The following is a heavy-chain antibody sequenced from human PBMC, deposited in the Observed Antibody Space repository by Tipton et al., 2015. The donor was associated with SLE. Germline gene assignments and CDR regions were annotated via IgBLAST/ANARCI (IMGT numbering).Heavy chain of an antibody. CDR1: GVSISSASYY. Sequence: TLSLTCTVSGVSISSASYYWNWIRQPAGKGLEWIGYIYYSGNTCYNPSLGSRLTISLDTSKDQFSLRLTSVTAADTAVYYCARATDWNLSPDVWGKGTTVTVSS. CDR2: IYYSGNT. J-gene: IGHJ6*04. V-gene: IGHV4-31*03. CDR3: ARATDWNLSPDV. D-gene: IGHD1-7*01.